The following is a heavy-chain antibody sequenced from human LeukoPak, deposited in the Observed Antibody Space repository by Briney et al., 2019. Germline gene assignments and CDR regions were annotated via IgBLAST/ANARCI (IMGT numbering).Heavy chain of an antibody. Sequence: GGSLRLSCAASGFTFSSYGMHWVRQAPGKGLEWVSAISGSGGSTYYADPVRGRFTISRDNSKSTLYLQMNSLRAEDTAVYYCAKDPQNYDSSGYYYVDYWGQGTLVTVSS. J-gene: IGHJ4*02. CDR2: ISGSGGST. D-gene: IGHD3-22*01. CDR3: AKDPQNYDSSGYYYVDY. V-gene: IGHV3-23*01. CDR1: GFTFSSYG.